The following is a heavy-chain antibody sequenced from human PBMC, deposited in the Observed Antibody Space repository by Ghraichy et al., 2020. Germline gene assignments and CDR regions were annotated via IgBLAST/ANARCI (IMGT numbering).Heavy chain of an antibody. V-gene: IGHV3-30*02. CDR1: GFTFSSYG. D-gene: IGHD4-17*01. CDR2: IRYDGSNK. Sequence: GGSLRLSCAASGFTFSSYGMHWVRQAPGKGLEWVAVIRYDGSNKYYADSVKGRFTISRDNSKNTLYLQMNSLRAEDTAVYYCAKFFRTTGDYWGQGTLVTVSS. J-gene: IGHJ4*02. CDR3: AKFFRTTGDY.